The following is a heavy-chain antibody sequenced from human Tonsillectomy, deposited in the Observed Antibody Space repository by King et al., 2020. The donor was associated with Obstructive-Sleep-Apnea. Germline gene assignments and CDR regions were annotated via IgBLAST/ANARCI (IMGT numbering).Heavy chain of an antibody. Sequence: VQLQESGPGLVKPSETLSLTCTVSGGSISSYYWSWIRQPPGKGLEWIGYIYYSGSTNYNPSLKSRVTISVDTSKNQFSLKLSSVTAADTAVYYCARANGFIGMDVWGQGTTVTVSS. CDR2: IYYSGST. CDR1: GGSISSYY. V-gene: IGHV4-59*01. CDR3: ARANGFIGMDV. J-gene: IGHJ6*02. D-gene: IGHD2-8*01.